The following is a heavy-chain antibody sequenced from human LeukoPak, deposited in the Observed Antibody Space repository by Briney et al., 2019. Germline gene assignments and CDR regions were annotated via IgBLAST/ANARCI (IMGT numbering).Heavy chain of an antibody. CDR2: MNPNSGNT. V-gene: IGHV1-8*03. Sequence: RASVKVSCKASGYTFTSYDINWGRQATGQGLEWMGWMNPNSGNTGYAQNFQGRVTITRNTSISTAYMELSSLRSEDTAVYYCARGRGGDREFDYWGQGTLVTVSS. D-gene: IGHD4-17*01. CDR3: ARGRGGDREFDY. J-gene: IGHJ4*02. CDR1: GYTFTSYD.